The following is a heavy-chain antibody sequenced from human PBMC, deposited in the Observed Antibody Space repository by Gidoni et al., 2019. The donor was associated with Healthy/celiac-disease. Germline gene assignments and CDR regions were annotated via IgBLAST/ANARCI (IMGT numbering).Heavy chain of an antibody. CDR2: IYYSGST. V-gene: IGHV4-59*01. Sequence: QVQLQESGPGLVKPSETLSLTCTVSGGSISSYYWSWIRQPPGKGLEWIGYIYYSGSTNYNPSLKSRVTISVDTSKNQFSLKLSSVTAADTAVYYCAREKYSSGWTHLWYFDLWGRGTLVTVSS. CDR1: GGSISSYY. D-gene: IGHD6-19*01. CDR3: AREKYSSGWTHLWYFDL. J-gene: IGHJ2*01.